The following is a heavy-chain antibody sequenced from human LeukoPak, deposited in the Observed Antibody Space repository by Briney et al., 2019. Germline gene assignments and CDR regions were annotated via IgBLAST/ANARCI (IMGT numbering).Heavy chain of an antibody. CDR1: GFPFSTNA. J-gene: IGHJ4*02. V-gene: IGHV3-23*01. CDR2: ISGSGVTT. D-gene: IGHD3-3*01. CDR3: AKAYYGDYYDY. Sequence: GGSLRLSCAASGFPFSTNAMTWVRKPPGKGLEWVSAISGSGVTTYYADSVKGRFTISRDNSRNTLYLQMNSLRAEDTAVYYCAKAYYGDYYDYWGQGTLVTVSS.